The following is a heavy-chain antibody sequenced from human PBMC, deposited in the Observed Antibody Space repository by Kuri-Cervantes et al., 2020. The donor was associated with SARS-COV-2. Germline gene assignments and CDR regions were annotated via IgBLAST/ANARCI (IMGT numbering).Heavy chain of an antibody. CDR3: ARGLYCSGGSCYSPGGDYYYYYGMDV. D-gene: IGHD2-15*01. CDR2: IIPIFGTA. Sequence: SVKVSCKASGGTFSSYAISWVRQAPGQGLEWMGGIIPIFGTANYAQKFRGRVTITADKSTSTAYMELSSLRSEDTAVYYCARGLYCSGGSCYSPGGDYYYYYGMDVWGQGTTVTVSS. J-gene: IGHJ6*02. V-gene: IGHV1-69*06. CDR1: GGTFSSYA.